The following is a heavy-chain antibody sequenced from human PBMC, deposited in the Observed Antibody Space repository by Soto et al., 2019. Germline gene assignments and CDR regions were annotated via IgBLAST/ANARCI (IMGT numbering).Heavy chain of an antibody. V-gene: IGHV4-31*03. CDR3: ASGHDAYKVRY. D-gene: IGHD1-1*01. Sequence: LQESGPGLVKPSQTLSLTCTVSGGSISSGGTGSYWTWIRQLPGKGLEWIGYIYYTGNTYYNPSLKSRPTISIATSENQFSLKLTSVTAADTAVYFCASGHDAYKVRYWGQGTLVTVSS. CDR2: IYYTGNT. J-gene: IGHJ4*02. CDR1: GGSISSGGTGSY.